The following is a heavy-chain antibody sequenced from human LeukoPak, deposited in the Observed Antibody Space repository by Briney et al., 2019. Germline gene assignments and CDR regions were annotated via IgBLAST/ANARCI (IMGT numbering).Heavy chain of an antibody. V-gene: IGHV3-23*01. J-gene: IGHJ4*02. D-gene: IGHD5-24*01. CDR1: GFXXXXYA. CDR3: ASDMATILSVDY. Sequence: SGFXXXXYAMSWVRQAPGKGLEGVSAISGSGGSTYYADSVKGRFTISRDNSKNTLYLQMNSLRAEDTAVYYCASDMATILSVDYWGQGTLVTVPS. CDR2: ISGSGGST.